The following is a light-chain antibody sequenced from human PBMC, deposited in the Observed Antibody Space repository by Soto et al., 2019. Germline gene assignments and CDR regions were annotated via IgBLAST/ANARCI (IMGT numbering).Light chain of an antibody. CDR3: SSYTSSSTPYV. CDR2: EVS. J-gene: IGLJ1*01. CDR1: SSDVGGYNY. Sequence: QSVLTQPASVSGSPGQSITISCTGTSSDVGGYNYVSWYQQHPGKAPKLMIYEVSNRPSGDSDRFSGSKSDNTASLTISGLQAEDEADYYCSSYTSSSTPYVFGSGTKLTVL. V-gene: IGLV2-14*03.